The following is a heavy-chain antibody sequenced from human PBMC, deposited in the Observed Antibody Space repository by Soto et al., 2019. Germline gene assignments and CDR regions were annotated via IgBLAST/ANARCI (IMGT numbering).Heavy chain of an antibody. V-gene: IGHV4-31*03. CDR1: GVSTRTVGNY. CDR3: ARADFGVHEYFDL. D-gene: IGHD3-3*01. J-gene: IGHJ2*01. Sequence: SETLSLTCTVSGVSTRTVGNYWSWIRQHPGKGLEWIGYIHYSGSTYYNPSLKSRVTISVDTSKNQFSLKLSSVTAADTAVYYCARADFGVHEYFDLWGRGTLVTVSS. CDR2: IHYSGST.